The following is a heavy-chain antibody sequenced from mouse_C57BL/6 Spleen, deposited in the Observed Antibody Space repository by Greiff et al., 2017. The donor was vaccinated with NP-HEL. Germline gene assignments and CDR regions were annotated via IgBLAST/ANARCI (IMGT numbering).Heavy chain of an antibody. V-gene: IGHV5-9*01. CDR3: ARQTAQASWFAY. Sequence: DVMLVESGGGLVKPGGSLKLSCAASGFTFSSYTMSWVRQTPEKRLEWVATISGGGGNTYYPDSVKGRFTISRDNAKNTLYLQMSSLRSEDTALYYCARQTAQASWFAYWGQGTLVTVSA. J-gene: IGHJ3*01. CDR1: GFTFSSYT. CDR2: ISGGGGNT. D-gene: IGHD3-2*02.